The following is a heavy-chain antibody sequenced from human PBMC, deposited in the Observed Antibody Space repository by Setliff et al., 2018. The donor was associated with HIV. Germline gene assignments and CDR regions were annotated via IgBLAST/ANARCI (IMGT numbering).Heavy chain of an antibody. CDR1: GYTFSTYG. CDR3: VRDRWKEQLVEGWFDP. D-gene: IGHD6-13*01. Sequence: PRASVKVSCKASGYTFSTYGVSWVRQAPGQGLEWMGWISAHNDVTHYAQHLQGRVTMTTDTSTSTAYMELRSLRSDDTAVYYCVRDRWKEQLVEGWFDPWGQGTLVTVSS. V-gene: IGHV1-18*01. J-gene: IGHJ5*02. CDR2: ISAHNDVT.